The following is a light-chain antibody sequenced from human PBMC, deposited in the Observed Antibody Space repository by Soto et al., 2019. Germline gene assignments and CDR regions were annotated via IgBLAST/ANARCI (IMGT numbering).Light chain of an antibody. J-gene: IGKJ3*01. V-gene: IGKV3-20*01. CDR1: QSVSSNF. Sequence: EIVLTQSPGTLSLSPGERATLSCRASQSVSSNFLAWYQQRPGQAPRLIMHSASSRAIGIPDRFSGSGSGTDFTLTISRLEPEDFAVYYCQQFSGSPFTLGPGTTVDVK. CDR3: QQFSGSPFT. CDR2: SAS.